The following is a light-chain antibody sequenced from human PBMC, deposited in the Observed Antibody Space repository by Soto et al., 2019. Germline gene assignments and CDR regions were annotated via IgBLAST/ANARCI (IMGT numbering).Light chain of an antibody. CDR2: EVT. CDR1: RSDVGAYNY. Sequence: QSALTQPPCASGSRGQSVTISCTGTRSDVGAYNYVSWYQQHAGKAPKLVIYEVTKRPSGVPDRFSGSKSANTASLTVSGLQAEDEADYYCSSFASSNTWVFGGGTKLTAL. V-gene: IGLV2-8*01. CDR3: SSFASSNTWV. J-gene: IGLJ3*02.